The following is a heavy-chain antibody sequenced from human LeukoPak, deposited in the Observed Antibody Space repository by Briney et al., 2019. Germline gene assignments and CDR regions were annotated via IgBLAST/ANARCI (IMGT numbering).Heavy chain of an antibody. CDR2: IYTSGDT. V-gene: IGHV4-4*09. Sequence: SETLSLTCTVSGGSISTYYWSWIRQPPGKGLEWIGYIYTSGDTNYNPSLKSRVTISGDASMNQFSLRLSSVTAADTAFYYCARHAPGGTPTKFDDCGQGTLLSVSS. CDR1: GGSISTYY. J-gene: IGHJ4*02. D-gene: IGHD1-1*01. CDR3: ARHAPGGTPTKFDD.